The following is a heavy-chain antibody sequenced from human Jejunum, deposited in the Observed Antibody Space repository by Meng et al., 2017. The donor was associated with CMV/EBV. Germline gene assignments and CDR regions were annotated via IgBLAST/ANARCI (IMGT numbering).Heavy chain of an antibody. CDR2: ISAYNGDT. Sequence: QAQLVQFGGEVKKPGASVKVSCKASGYTFTNYGITWVRQAPGQGLEWMGWISAYNGDTNYAQTLQGRVTMATDTSTSTAYMELRSLRPDDTAVYYCARVEVGITSGDYWGQGTLVTVSS. CDR1: GYTFTNYG. D-gene: IGHD1-26*01. CDR3: ARVEVGITSGDY. V-gene: IGHV1-18*01. J-gene: IGHJ4*02.